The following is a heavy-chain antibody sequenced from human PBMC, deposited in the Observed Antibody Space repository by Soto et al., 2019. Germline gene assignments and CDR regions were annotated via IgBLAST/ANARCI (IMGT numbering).Heavy chain of an antibody. J-gene: IGHJ6*02. V-gene: IGHV3-48*02. CDR1: GFTFSSYS. CDR2: ISSSSSTI. Sequence: EVPLVESGGGLVQPGGSLRLSCAASGFTFSSYSMNWVRQAPGKGLEWVSYISSSSSTIYYADSVKGRFTISRDNAKNSLYLQMNSLRDEDTAVYYCARMWLREYYYYGMDVWGRGTTVTVSS. D-gene: IGHD5-12*01. CDR3: ARMWLREYYYYGMDV.